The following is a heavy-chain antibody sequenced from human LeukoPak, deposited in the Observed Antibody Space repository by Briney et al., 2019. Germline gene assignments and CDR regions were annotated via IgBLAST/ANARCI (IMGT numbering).Heavy chain of an antibody. CDR3: ARDPSFSPYYYDSSEE. Sequence: ASVKVSCKASGYTFTRCYMHWVRPAPAQGLEWMGWINPNSGGTNYAQKFRGRVTMSRDASISTAYMELSRLRSDDTAVYYRARDPSFSPYYYDSSEEWGQGTLVTVSS. CDR2: INPNSGGT. CDR1: GYTFTRCY. D-gene: IGHD3-22*01. J-gene: IGHJ4*02. V-gene: IGHV1-2*02.